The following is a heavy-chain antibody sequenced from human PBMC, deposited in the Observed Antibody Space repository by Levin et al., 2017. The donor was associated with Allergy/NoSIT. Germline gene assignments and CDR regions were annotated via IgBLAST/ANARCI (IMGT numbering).Heavy chain of an antibody. J-gene: IGHJ4*02. CDR1: GYSFTSYW. CDR3: ARGYYDILTGSHFDY. CDR2: IYPGDSDT. D-gene: IGHD3-9*01. Sequence: ASVKVSCKGSGYSFTSYWIGWVRQMPGKGLEWMGIIYPGDSDTRYSPSFQGQVTISADKSISTAYLQWSSLKASDTAMYYCARGYYDILTGSHFDYWGQGTLVTVSS. V-gene: IGHV5-51*01.